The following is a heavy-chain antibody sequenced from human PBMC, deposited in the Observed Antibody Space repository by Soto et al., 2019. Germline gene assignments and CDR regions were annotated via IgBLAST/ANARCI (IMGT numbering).Heavy chain of an antibody. CDR2: ISGSGDST. CDR1: GFTFSSYA. J-gene: IGHJ1*01. Sequence: GGSLRLSCAASGFTFSSYAMSWVRQAPGKGLEWVSAISGSGDSTYYADSVKGRFTISRDNSKNTLYLQMNSLRAEDTAVYYCAIGVPGIAVAGTGYFQHWGQGTLVTVSS. D-gene: IGHD6-19*01. CDR3: AIGVPGIAVAGTGYFQH. V-gene: IGHV3-23*01.